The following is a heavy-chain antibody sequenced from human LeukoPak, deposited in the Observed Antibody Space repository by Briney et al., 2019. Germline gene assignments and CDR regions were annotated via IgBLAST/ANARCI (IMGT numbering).Heavy chain of an antibody. CDR3: AKDSVRGWEPYYFDY. J-gene: IGHJ4*02. D-gene: IGHD1-26*01. CDR2: INSRSSAI. Sequence: GGSLRLSCTASGFTFSTYSMNWVRQAPGKGLEWVSYINSRSSAIFYSDSVKGRFTISRDNSKNTLYLQLNSLRAEDTAVYYCAKDSVRGWEPYYFDYWGQGTLLTVSS. V-gene: IGHV3-48*01. CDR1: GFTFSTYS.